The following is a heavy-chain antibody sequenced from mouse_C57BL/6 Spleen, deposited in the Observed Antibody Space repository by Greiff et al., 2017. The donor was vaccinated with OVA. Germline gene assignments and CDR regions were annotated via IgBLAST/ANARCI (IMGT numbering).Heavy chain of an antibody. Sequence: VQLQQPGAELVRPGSSVTLSCKASGYTFTSYWMHWVKQRPIQGLEWIGNIDPSDSETHYNQKFKDKATLTGDKSSSTAYMQLSSLTSEDSAVYYCAITTVVAVDYWGQGTTLTVSS. CDR2: IDPSDSET. CDR1: GYTFTSYW. CDR3: AITTVVAVDY. D-gene: IGHD1-1*01. J-gene: IGHJ2*01. V-gene: IGHV1-52*01.